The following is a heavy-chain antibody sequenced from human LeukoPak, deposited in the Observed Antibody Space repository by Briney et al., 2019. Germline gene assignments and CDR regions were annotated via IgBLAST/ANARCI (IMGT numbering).Heavy chain of an antibody. V-gene: IGHV1-18*01. CDR1: GYTFTSYG. J-gene: IGHJ4*02. CDR3: ARDRYYGSGSYSPADY. D-gene: IGHD3-10*01. Sequence: ASVKVSCKASGYTFTSYGIRWVRQAPGQGLEWMGWISAYNGNTNYAQKLQGRVTMTTDTSTSTAYMELRSLRSDDTAVYYCARDRYYGSGSYSPADYWGQGTLVTVSS. CDR2: ISAYNGNT.